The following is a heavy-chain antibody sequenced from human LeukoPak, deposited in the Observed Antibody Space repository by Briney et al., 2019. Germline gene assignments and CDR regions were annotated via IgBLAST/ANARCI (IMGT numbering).Heavy chain of an antibody. V-gene: IGHV4-59*08. D-gene: IGHD6-19*01. Sequence: SETLSLTCTVSGGSINNYYWSWIRQPPGEGLEWIGYVYNSGSTNYNPSLKRRVTLSLDTSKNQFSLKLSSVTAADTAVYHCAAFQYRTGWYYFDYWGQGTLVTVSS. CDR1: GGSINNYY. J-gene: IGHJ4*02. CDR3: AAFQYRTGWYYFDY. CDR2: VYNSGST.